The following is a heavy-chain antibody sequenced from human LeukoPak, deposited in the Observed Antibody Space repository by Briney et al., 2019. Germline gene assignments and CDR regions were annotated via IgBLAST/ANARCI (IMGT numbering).Heavy chain of an antibody. CDR3: ASGVGEFFRDAFNI. CDR2: INHRGGT. J-gene: IGHJ3*02. V-gene: IGHV4-34*01. D-gene: IGHD3-10*01. Sequence: SETLSLTCAVFGGSFSDYSWTWIRQTPGKGLEWIGEINHRGGTNYNPSLKSRLTISADTSKNQFSLNLTSVTAADTAVYYCASGVGEFFRDAFNIWGQGTMVGVFS. CDR1: GGSFSDYS.